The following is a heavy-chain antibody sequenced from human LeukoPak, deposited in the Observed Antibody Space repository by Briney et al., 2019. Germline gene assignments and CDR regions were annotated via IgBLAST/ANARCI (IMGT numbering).Heavy chain of an antibody. CDR2: ISGSGGST. CDR1: GFTLSSYA. V-gene: IGHV3-23*01. J-gene: IGHJ6*03. D-gene: IGHD2-2*01. CDR3: AKRSCSSTSCYPYYYYMDV. Sequence: GGSLRLSCAASGFTLSSYAMSWVRQAPGKGLEWVSAISGSGGSTYYADSVKGRFTISRDNSKNTLYLQMNSLRAEDTAVYYCAKRSCSSTSCYPYYYYMDVWGKGTTVTVSS.